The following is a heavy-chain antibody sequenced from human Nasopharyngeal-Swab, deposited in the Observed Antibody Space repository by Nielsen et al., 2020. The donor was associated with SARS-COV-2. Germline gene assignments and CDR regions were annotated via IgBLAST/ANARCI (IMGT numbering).Heavy chain of an antibody. J-gene: IGHJ6*02. D-gene: IGHD1-1*01. CDR2: INPSGGP. CDR1: GGAFGGFY. Sequence: SETLSLTCAVYGGAFGGFYWSWIRQSPGEGLEWIGEINPSGGPDYTPSLKSRVSMSVDTSKNQVFLNLKAVTAADTGLYYCARGRRERAPRYYYYGMDVWGQGTTVSVS. V-gene: IGHV4-34*01. CDR3: ARGRRERAPRYYYYGMDV.